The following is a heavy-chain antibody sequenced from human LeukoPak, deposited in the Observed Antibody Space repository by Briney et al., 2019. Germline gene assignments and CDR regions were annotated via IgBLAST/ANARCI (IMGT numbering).Heavy chain of an antibody. V-gene: IGHV4-61*02. D-gene: IGHD2-2*01. CDR1: GGSISSGSYY. J-gene: IGHJ5*02. Sequence: PSETLSLTCTVSGGSISSGSYYWIWIRQPAGKGLEWIGRIYTSGSTNYNPSLKSRVTISVDTSKNQFSLKLSSVTAADTAVYYCARQLGYCSSTSCRAFDPWGQGTLVTVSS. CDR2: IYTSGST. CDR3: ARQLGYCSSTSCRAFDP.